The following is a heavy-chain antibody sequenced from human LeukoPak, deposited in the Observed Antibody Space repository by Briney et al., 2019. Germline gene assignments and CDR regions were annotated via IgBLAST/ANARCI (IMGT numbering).Heavy chain of an antibody. Sequence: ASVKVSCKASGGTFSSYAMSWVRQAPGKGLEWVSAISGSGGSTYYADSVKGRFTISRDNSKNTLYLQMNSLRAEDTAVYYCAKLPTVTHYYYGMDVWGQGTTVTVSS. J-gene: IGHJ6*02. CDR1: GGTFSSYA. D-gene: IGHD4-17*01. V-gene: IGHV3-23*01. CDR3: AKLPTVTHYYYGMDV. CDR2: ISGSGGST.